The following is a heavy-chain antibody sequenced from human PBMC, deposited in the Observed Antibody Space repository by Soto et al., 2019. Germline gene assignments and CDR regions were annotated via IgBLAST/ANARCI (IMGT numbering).Heavy chain of an antibody. CDR2: ISGSGGKT. Sequence: PGGSLRLSCAASGFTFNSYAMTWVRQTPGKGLDWVSTISGSGGKTYNADSVEGRFTISRDNSKNTLYLQMNSLRAEDTAVYYCARAISSGWQFDFDYWGQGTLVTVSS. D-gene: IGHD6-19*01. CDR3: ARAISSGWQFDFDY. V-gene: IGHV3-23*01. CDR1: GFTFNSYA. J-gene: IGHJ4*02.